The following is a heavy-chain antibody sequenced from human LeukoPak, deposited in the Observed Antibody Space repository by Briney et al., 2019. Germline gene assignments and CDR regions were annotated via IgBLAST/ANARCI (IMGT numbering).Heavy chain of an antibody. CDR3: ASMATMYYFDS. D-gene: IGHD5-24*01. J-gene: IGHJ4*02. CDR2: IYHSGAT. V-gene: IGHV4-30-4*01. CDR1: SGSITSGDYY. Sequence: SETLSLTCTVSSGSITSGDYYWSWIRQPLGKGLEWIGYIYHSGATYYNPSLKSRATISIDRSKNQFSVRLSSVTAADTALYYCASMATMYYFDSWGQGTPVTVSS.